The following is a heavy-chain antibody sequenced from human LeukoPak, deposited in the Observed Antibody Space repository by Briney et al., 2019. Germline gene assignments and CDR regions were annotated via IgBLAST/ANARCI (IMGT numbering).Heavy chain of an antibody. Sequence: GGSLRLSCAASGFTFSSFEMNWVRQAPGKGLEWVSYITSSGSTIYYADSVKGRFTISRDNAKNSLYLQMNSLRAEDTAIYYCARDDTPDAFDIWGQGTVVTVSS. CDR2: ITSSGSTI. J-gene: IGHJ3*02. CDR3: ARDDTPDAFDI. V-gene: IGHV3-48*03. CDR1: GFTFSSFE.